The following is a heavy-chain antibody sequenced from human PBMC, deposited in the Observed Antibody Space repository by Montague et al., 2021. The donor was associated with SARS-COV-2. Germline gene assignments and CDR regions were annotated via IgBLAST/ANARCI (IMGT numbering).Heavy chain of an antibody. V-gene: IGHV3-48*03. Sequence: SLRLSCAASGFIFSSYEMNLVRQAPGKGLEWVSYISSSGSTIYYSDSVKGHFTISRDNAKNSLYLQMNSLRAEDTAVYYCARGLPGLRARALFDYWGQGSLVTVSS. CDR3: ARGLPGLRARALFDY. J-gene: IGHJ4*02. CDR1: GFIFSSYE. CDR2: ISSSGSTI. D-gene: IGHD5-12*01.